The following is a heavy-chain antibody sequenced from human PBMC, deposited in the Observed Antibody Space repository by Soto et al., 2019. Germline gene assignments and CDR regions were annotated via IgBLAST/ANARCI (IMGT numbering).Heavy chain of an antibody. CDR3: AKGGSYYGPLDY. D-gene: IGHD1-26*01. Sequence: GGSLRLSCAASGFTFSSYGMHWVRQAPGKGLEWVAVISYDGSNKYYADSVKGRFTISRDNSKNTLYLQMNSPRAEDTAVYYCAKGGSYYGPLDYWGLGTLVTVSS. CDR2: ISYDGSNK. V-gene: IGHV3-30*18. CDR1: GFTFSSYG. J-gene: IGHJ4*02.